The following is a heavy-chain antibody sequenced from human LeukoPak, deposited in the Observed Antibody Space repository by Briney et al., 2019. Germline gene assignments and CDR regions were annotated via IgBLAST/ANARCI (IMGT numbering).Heavy chain of an antibody. CDR3: AKDTVTLSVYYYYGMDV. Sequence: PGGSLRLSCAASGFRFSSYAMSWVRQAPGKELEWVSAISGSGGSTYYADSVKGRFTISRDNSKNTLYLQMNSLRAEDTAVYYCAKDTVTLSVYYYYGMDVWGQGTTVTVSS. CDR1: GFRFSSYA. D-gene: IGHD4-17*01. CDR2: ISGSGGST. V-gene: IGHV3-23*01. J-gene: IGHJ6*02.